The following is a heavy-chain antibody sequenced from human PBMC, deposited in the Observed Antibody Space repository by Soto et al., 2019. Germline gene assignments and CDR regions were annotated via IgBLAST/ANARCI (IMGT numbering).Heavy chain of an antibody. Sequence: ASVKVSWKASGDAFASYYRHWVRQAPGQGLEWMGIINPSGGSTSYAQKLQGRVTMTRDTSTSTVYMELSSLRSEDTAVYYCARVSRFRAVAGYYFDYWGQGTLVTVSS. J-gene: IGHJ4*02. V-gene: IGHV1-46*04. D-gene: IGHD6-19*01. CDR2: INPSGGST. CDR1: GDAFASYY. CDR3: ARVSRFRAVAGYYFDY.